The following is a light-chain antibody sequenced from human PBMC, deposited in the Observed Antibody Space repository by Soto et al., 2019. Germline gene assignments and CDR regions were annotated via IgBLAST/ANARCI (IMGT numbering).Light chain of an antibody. CDR3: QQYGSSPFT. Sequence: EIVLTQTPGTLSFSPGERATLSCRASQGVRRSFFAWYQQKPGQAPRLLIYGTSTRATGIPDRFSGSGSGTDFTLTISRLEPEDFAVYYCQQYGSSPFTFGPGTKLDFK. CDR2: GTS. J-gene: IGKJ3*01. CDR1: QGVRRSF. V-gene: IGKV3-20*01.